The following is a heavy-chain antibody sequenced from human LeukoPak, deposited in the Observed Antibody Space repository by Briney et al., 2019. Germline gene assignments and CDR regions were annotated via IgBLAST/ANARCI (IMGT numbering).Heavy chain of an antibody. D-gene: IGHD5-18*01. J-gene: IGHJ5*02. Sequence: GGSLRLSCAASGFTFSSYWMHWVRQAPGKGLEWVGRIKSKTDGGTTDYAAPVKGRFTISRDDSKNTLYLQMNSLKTEDTAVYYCARIVYNYGWFDPWGQGTLVTVSS. CDR2: IKSKTDGGTT. V-gene: IGHV3-15*01. CDR1: GFTFSSYW. CDR3: ARIVYNYGWFDP.